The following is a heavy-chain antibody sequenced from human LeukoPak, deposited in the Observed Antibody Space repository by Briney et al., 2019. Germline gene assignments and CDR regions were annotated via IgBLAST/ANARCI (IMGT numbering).Heavy chain of an antibody. V-gene: IGHV4-39*01. CDR2: INHSGST. D-gene: IGHD1-1*01. Sequence: SETLSLTCTVSGGSISSSSYYWGWIRQPPGKGLEWIGEINHSGSTNYNPSLKSRVTISVDTSKNQFSLKLSSVTAADTAVYYCARHSQRELDLYYFDYWGQGTLVTVSS. CDR1: GGSISSSSYY. CDR3: ARHSQRELDLYYFDY. J-gene: IGHJ4*02.